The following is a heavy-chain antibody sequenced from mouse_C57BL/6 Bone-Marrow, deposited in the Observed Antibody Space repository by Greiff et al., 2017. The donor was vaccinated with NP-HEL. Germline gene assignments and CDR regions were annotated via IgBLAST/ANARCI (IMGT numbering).Heavy chain of an antibody. CDR2: INPSNGGT. D-gene: IGHD2-5*01. CDR1: GYTFTSYW. CDR3: ADSNYVSAAMDY. Sequence: QVQLQQSGTELVKPGASVKLSCKASGYTFTSYWMHWVKQRPGQGLAWIGNINPSNGGTNYTEKFKSKATLTVDKSSSTSYMQLSSLTSEDSAVDDCADSNYVSAAMDYWGQGTSVTVSS. J-gene: IGHJ4*01. V-gene: IGHV1-53*01.